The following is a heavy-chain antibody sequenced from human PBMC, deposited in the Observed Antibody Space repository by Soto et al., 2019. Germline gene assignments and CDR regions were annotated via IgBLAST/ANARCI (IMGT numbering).Heavy chain of an antibody. CDR2: IIPIFGTA. CDR1: GGTFSSYA. D-gene: IGHD6-19*01. J-gene: IGHJ4*02. V-gene: IGHV1-69*13. CDR3: ARAGYSSGWDLDY. Sequence: GASVKVSCKASGGTFSSYASSWVRQAPGQGLEWMGGIIPIFGTANYAQKFQGRVTITADESTSTAYMELSSLRSEDTAVYYCARAGYSSGWDLDYWGQGTLVIVSS.